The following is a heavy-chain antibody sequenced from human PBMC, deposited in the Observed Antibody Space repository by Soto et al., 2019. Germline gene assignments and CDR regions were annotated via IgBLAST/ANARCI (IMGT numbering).Heavy chain of an antibody. J-gene: IGHJ3*02. V-gene: IGHV3-48*02. CDR3: ARDQQWLVPFDAFDI. Sequence: GGSLRLSCAASGFTFSSYSMNWFRQAPGKGLEWVSYISSSSSTIYYADSVKGRFTISRDNAKNSLYLQMNSLRDEDTAVYYCARDQQWLVPFDAFDIWGQGTMVTVSS. D-gene: IGHD6-19*01. CDR1: GFTFSSYS. CDR2: ISSSSSTI.